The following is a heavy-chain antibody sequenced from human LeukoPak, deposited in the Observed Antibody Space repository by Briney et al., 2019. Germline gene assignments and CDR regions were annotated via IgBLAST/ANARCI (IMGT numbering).Heavy chain of an antibody. D-gene: IGHD4-17*01. CDR1: GGSISRGDYY. CDR3: ARALFSMTTVTTEYWFDY. CDR2: IYYRGST. V-gene: IGHV4-30-4*01. Sequence: SETLSLTCTVSGGSISRGDYYWSWIRQPPGKGLVWIEYIYYRGSTYYNPSLQSRVIISVATSKNQFSLKLTSVTAADTAVYYCARALFSMTTVTTEYWFDYWGQGTLVTVSS. J-gene: IGHJ4*02.